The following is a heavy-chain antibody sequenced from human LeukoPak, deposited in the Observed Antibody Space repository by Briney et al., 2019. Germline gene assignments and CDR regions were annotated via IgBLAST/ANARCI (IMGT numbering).Heavy chain of an antibody. CDR2: IRYDGSNK. D-gene: IGHD1-26*01. V-gene: IGHV3-30*02. CDR3: ANVVGATSLVDYFDY. J-gene: IGHJ4*02. Sequence: SGGSLRLSCAASGFTFSSYGMHWVRQAPGKGLEWVAFIRYDGSNKYYADSVKGRFTISRDNSKNTLYLQMNSLRAEDTAVYYCANVVGATSLVDYFDYWGQGTLVTVSS. CDR1: GFTFSSYG.